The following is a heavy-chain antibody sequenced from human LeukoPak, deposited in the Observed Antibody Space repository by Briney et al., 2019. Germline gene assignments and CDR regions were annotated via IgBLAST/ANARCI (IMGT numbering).Heavy chain of an antibody. J-gene: IGHJ5*02. CDR2: IHHSGST. CDR1: GYSISSGNY. CDR3: ARSGYYGINWSDP. Sequence: SETLSLTCTVSGYSISSGNYWGWIRQPPGKGLEWIGSIHHSGSTYYNPSLKSRVTISVDTSKNQFSLKLSSVTAADTAVYYCARSGYYGINWSDPWGQGTLVTVSS. V-gene: IGHV4-38-2*02. D-gene: IGHD3-3*01.